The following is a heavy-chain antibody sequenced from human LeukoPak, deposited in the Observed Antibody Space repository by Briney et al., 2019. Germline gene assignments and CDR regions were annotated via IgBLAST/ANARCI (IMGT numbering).Heavy chain of an antibody. J-gene: IGHJ4*02. Sequence: SETLSLTCTVSGGSISSSSYYWGWIRQPPGKGLEWIGSIYYSGSTYYNPSLKSRVTISVDTSKNQFSLKLSSVTAADTAVYYCARASLYSSGWPRFDYWGQGTLVTVSS. V-gene: IGHV4-39*07. D-gene: IGHD6-19*01. CDR2: IYYSGST. CDR3: ARASLYSSGWPRFDY. CDR1: GGSISSSSYY.